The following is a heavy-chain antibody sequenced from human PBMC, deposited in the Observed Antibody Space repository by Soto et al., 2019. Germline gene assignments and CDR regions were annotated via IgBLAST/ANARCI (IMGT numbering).Heavy chain of an antibody. V-gene: IGHV3-7*03. CDR1: GFAFSSFW. CDR2: INQDGSEK. CDR3: ASEGRGYNYGYVYYYHSGRDV. J-gene: IGHJ6*02. D-gene: IGHD5-18*01. Sequence: EVQLVESGGGLVQPGGSLTLSCAASGFAFSSFWKSWVRQAPGKGLERVANINQDGSEKNSVDSVKGRFTLSRDNAKNSRCGERSTLRAGDTAVYYWASEGRGYNYGYVYYYHSGRDVWGQGTTVTASS.